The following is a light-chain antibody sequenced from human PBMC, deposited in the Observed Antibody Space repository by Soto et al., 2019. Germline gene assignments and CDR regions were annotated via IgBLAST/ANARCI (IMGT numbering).Light chain of an antibody. V-gene: IGLV1-40*01. CDR3: QSYDSSLSAL. CDR2: GNS. Sequence: QSVLTQPPSVSGAPGQRVTISCTRSSSNIGAGYDVHWYQQLPGTAPKLLIYGNSNRPSGVPDRFSGSKSGTSASLAITGLQAEDEADYYCQSYDSSLSALFGGGTQLTVL. J-gene: IGLJ3*02. CDR1: SSNIGAGYD.